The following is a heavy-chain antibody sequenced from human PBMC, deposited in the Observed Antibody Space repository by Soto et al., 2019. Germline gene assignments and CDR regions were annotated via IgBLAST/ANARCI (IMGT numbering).Heavy chain of an antibody. D-gene: IGHD6-13*01. V-gene: IGHV1-18*01. CDR1: GYTFTSYG. Sequence: ASVKVSCKASGYTFTSYGISWVRQAPGQGLEWMGWISAYNGNTNYAQKLQGRVTMTTDTSTSTAYMEMRSLRSDDTAVYYCAKGSSSSWTFFYYYYMDVWGKGTTVTVSS. J-gene: IGHJ6*03. CDR3: AKGSSSSWTFFYYYYMDV. CDR2: ISAYNGNT.